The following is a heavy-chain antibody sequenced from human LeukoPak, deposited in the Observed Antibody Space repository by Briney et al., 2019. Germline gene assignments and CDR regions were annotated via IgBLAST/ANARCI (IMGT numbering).Heavy chain of an antibody. J-gene: IGHJ4*01. CDR3: ARHGGSTSGVYDY. Sequence: PSETLSLTCTVSGGSISSSYCTWIRQPPGKGLEWIGYIYYSGSTNYNHSLKSRVTISVDTSKNQFSLQLRSVTAADTAVYYCARHGGSTSGVYDYCRQTTLVFVSS. CDR1: GGSISSSY. D-gene: IGHD2-2*01. CDR2: IYYSGST. V-gene: IGHV4-59*08.